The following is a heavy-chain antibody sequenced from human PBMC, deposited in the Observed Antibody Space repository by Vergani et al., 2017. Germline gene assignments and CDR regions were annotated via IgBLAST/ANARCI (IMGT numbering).Heavy chain of an antibody. CDR3: AKGGTYYDSSGYPNDAFDI. CDR1: GFTLSTYS. D-gene: IGHD3-22*01. Sequence: EVQLVESGGGLVKPGGSLRLSCVASGFTLSTYSMNWVRHAPGKGLEWVSSISSGSGNVYYADSVKGRFTISRDNSKNTLYLQMNSLRAEDTAVYYCAKGGTYYDSSGYPNDAFDIWGQGTMVTVSS. J-gene: IGHJ3*02. V-gene: IGHV3-21*04. CDR2: ISSGSGNV.